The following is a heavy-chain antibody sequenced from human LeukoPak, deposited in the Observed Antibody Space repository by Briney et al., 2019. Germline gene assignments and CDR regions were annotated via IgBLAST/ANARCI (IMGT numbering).Heavy chain of an antibody. Sequence: PSETLSLTCTVSGGSISGSSYYWGWIRQPPGKGLEWIGSIYYSGSTYYNPSLKSRVIISVDTSKNQFSLKLSSVTAADTAVYYCARDPIVGALDDAFDIWGQGTMVTVSS. CDR1: GGSISGSSYY. D-gene: IGHD1-26*01. CDR3: ARDPIVGALDDAFDI. V-gene: IGHV4-39*07. J-gene: IGHJ3*02. CDR2: IYYSGST.